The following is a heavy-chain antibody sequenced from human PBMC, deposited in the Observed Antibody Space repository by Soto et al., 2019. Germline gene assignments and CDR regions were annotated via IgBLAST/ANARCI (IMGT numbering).Heavy chain of an antibody. D-gene: IGHD6-19*01. CDR3: ARAVAGTFLAYYYYYYGMDV. Sequence: GGSLRLSCAASGFTFSSYGMHWVRQAPGKGLEWVAVIWYDGSNKYYADSVKGRFTISRDNSKNTLYLQMNSLRAEDTAVYYCARAVAGTFLAYYYYYYGMDVWGQGTTVTVSS. V-gene: IGHV3-33*01. CDR2: IWYDGSNK. J-gene: IGHJ6*02. CDR1: GFTFSSYG.